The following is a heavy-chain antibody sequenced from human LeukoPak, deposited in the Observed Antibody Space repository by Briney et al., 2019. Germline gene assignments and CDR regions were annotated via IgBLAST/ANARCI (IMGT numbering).Heavy chain of an antibody. CDR3: AREHCSGGSCYSPLDY. D-gene: IGHD2-15*01. Sequence: ASVKVSCKASGYTFTGYYMHWVRQAPGQGLEWMGWINPNSGGTNYAQKFQGRVTMTRDTSISTAYMELSRLRSDDTAVYYCAREHCSGGSCYSPLDYWGQGTLVTVSS. CDR1: GYTFTGYY. V-gene: IGHV1-2*02. CDR2: INPNSGGT. J-gene: IGHJ4*02.